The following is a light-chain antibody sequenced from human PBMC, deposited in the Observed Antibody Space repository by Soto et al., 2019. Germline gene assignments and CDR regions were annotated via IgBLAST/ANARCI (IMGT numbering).Light chain of an antibody. J-gene: IGKJ3*01. CDR2: GAS. CDR1: QSVSSSY. CDR3: QQYGSSPPFT. Sequence: EIVLTQSPGTLSLSPGERATLSCRASQSVSSSYLAWYQQKPGQAPRLLIYGASSRATGIPDRFSGSGSGTDFTLTISRLEPEDFAVYYCQQYGSSPPFTFGPGNKVDIQ. V-gene: IGKV3-20*01.